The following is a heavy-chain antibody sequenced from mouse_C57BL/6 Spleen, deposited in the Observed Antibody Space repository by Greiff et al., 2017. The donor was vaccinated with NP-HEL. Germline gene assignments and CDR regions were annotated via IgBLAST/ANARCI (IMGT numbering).Heavy chain of an antibody. CDR3: ARRAYDDEGDGFAY. D-gene: IGHD6-5*01. CDR1: GFTFSSYG. Sequence: EVKLVESGGDLVKPGGSLKLSCAASGFTFSSYGMSWVRQTPDKRLEWVGTISSGGSYTNYPHSLKGRFTISRDNDKNTLYLQMSSLKSEDTAIDYCARRAYDDEGDGFAYWGQGTLVTVSS. J-gene: IGHJ3*01. V-gene: IGHV5-6*01. CDR2: ISSGGSYT.